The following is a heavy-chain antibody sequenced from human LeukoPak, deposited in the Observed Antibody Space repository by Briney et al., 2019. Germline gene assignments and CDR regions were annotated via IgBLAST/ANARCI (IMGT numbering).Heavy chain of an antibody. Sequence: GGSLRLSCAISGFIFNTNGMNWVRQSPGKGLEWLATIAGGNESTYYADSVKGRFAISRDNSKNTVFLHMNSLRVEDTAVYYCARGVYWSLDYWGQGTPVTVSS. CDR1: GFIFNTNG. V-gene: IGHV3-23*01. CDR3: ARGVYWSLDY. CDR2: IAGGNEST. D-gene: IGHD1-1*01. J-gene: IGHJ4*02.